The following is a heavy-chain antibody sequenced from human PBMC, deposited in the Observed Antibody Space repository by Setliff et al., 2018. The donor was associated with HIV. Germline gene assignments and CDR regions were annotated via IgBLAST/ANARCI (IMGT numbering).Heavy chain of an antibody. J-gene: IGHJ4*02. CDR3: AKGCGGAGFCYYADY. CDR1: GFTFSTHG. Sequence: GGSLRLSCAASGFTFSTHGMHWVRQAPGKGLEWVAIISYDGTSKHYADSVKGRFTISRDNSKNTLYLHMNNLRGDDTAVYYCAKGCGGAGFCYYADYWGQGTGVTVSS. D-gene: IGHD2-21*01. V-gene: IGHV3-30*18. CDR2: ISYDGTSK.